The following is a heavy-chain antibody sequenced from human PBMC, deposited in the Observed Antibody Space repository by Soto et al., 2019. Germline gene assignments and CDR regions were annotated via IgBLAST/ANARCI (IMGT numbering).Heavy chain of an antibody. CDR3: AREKLITFGGVIDY. Sequence: SETLSLTCAVYGGSFSGYYWSWIRQPPGKGLEWIGEINHSGSTNYNPSLKSRVTISVDTSKNQFSLKLSSVTAADTAVYYCAREKLITFGGVIDYWGQGTLVTVSS. J-gene: IGHJ4*02. CDR1: GGSFSGYY. D-gene: IGHD3-16*02. V-gene: IGHV4-34*01. CDR2: INHSGST.